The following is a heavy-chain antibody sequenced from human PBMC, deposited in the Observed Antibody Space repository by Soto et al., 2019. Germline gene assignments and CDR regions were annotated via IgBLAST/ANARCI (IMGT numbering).Heavy chain of an antibody. D-gene: IGHD2-21*01. J-gene: IGHJ6*02. CDR1: GYTVISHS. V-gene: IGHV1-18*01. Sequence: QIQMVQSGGEVKKPGASVKVSCRSSGYTVISHSSTWVRQAPGQGLEWMGRISAYNGNTNYAQKLQGRVTMITDTSTNTAYMELRSLRSEDTAVYYCARGAFCGGAPGCREMDVWGQGTTVTVSS. CDR2: ISAYNGNT. CDR3: ARGAFCGGAPGCREMDV.